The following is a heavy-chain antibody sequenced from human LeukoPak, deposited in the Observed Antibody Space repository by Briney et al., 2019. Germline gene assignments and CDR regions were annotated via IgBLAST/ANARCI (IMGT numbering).Heavy chain of an antibody. CDR1: GFTFSSYS. D-gene: IGHD2-8*01. CDR3: AKSDGAFFDY. CDR2: ISGSGGST. V-gene: IGHV3-23*01. J-gene: IGHJ4*02. Sequence: GGSLRLSCAASGFTFSSYSMNWVRQAPGKGLEWVSAISGSGGSTYYADSVKGRFTISRDNSKNTLYLQMNSLRAEDTAVYYCAKSDGAFFDYWGQGTLVTVSS.